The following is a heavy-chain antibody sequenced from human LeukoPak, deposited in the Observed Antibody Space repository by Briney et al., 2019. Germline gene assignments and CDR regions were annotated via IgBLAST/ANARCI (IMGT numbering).Heavy chain of an antibody. CDR1: GGSISSYY. V-gene: IGHV4-4*09. D-gene: IGHD3-3*02. Sequence: SETLSPTCTVSGGSISSYYWSWIRQPPGKGLEWIGYIYTSGSTNYNPSLKSRVTISVDTSKNQFSLKLSSVTAADTAVYYCARSHFWSGYYDYWGQGTLVTVSS. J-gene: IGHJ4*02. CDR2: IYTSGST. CDR3: ARSHFWSGYYDY.